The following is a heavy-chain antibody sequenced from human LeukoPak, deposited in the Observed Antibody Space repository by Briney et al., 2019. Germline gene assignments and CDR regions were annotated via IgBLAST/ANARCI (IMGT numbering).Heavy chain of an antibody. V-gene: IGHV1-69*05. D-gene: IGHD7-27*01. J-gene: IGHJ3*02. Sequence: SAKVSCKASGGTFSSYAISWVRQAPGQGLEWMGRIIPIFGTANYAQKFQGRVTITTDESTSTAYMELSSLRSEDTAVYYCARDLNLFNWGDDAFDIWGQRTMVTVSS. CDR2: IIPIFGTA. CDR3: ARDLNLFNWGDDAFDI. CDR1: GGTFSSYA.